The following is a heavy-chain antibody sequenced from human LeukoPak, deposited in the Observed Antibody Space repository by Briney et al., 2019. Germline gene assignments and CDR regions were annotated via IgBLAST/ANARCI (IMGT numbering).Heavy chain of an antibody. Sequence: GGTLRLSCAASGFTFRSYDMSWVRQAPGKGLEWASGISGSGGSTYYADSVKGRFTISRDNSNNTVYLQMNSLRAEDTALYYCARDSVLIAVAVRGAFDIWGQGTMVTVSS. CDR2: ISGSGGST. D-gene: IGHD6-19*01. CDR3: ARDSVLIAVAVRGAFDI. J-gene: IGHJ3*02. CDR1: GFTFRSYD. V-gene: IGHV3-23*01.